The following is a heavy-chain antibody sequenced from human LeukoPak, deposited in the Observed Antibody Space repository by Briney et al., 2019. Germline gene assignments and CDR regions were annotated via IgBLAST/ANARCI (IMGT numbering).Heavy chain of an antibody. CDR3: ARDERDDFWSGYRY. V-gene: IGHV4-31*03. J-gene: IGHJ4*02. CDR2: IYYSGST. CDR1: GGSISSGGYY. Sequence: SETLSLTCTVSGGSISSGGYYWSWIRQHPGKGLEWIGYIYYSGSTYYSPSLKSRVTISVDTSKNQFSLKLSSVTAADTAVYYCARDERDDFWSGYRYWGQGTLVTVSS. D-gene: IGHD3-3*01.